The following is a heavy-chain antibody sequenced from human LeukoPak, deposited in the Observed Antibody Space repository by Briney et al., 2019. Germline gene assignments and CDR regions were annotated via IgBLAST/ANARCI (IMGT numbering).Heavy chain of an antibody. CDR1: GGSISTIGYS. CDR2: IYQSGST. CDR3: ARDSYYDNSGEGAFDI. D-gene: IGHD3-22*01. Sequence: LQTLSLTCGVSGGSISTIGYSWSWIRQPPGKGLEWIGYIYQSGSTSYNPSLQRRVTISIDRSKNQFSLKLSSVTAADTAVYYCARDSYYDNSGEGAFDIWGQGTMVTVSA. J-gene: IGHJ3*02. V-gene: IGHV4-30-2*01.